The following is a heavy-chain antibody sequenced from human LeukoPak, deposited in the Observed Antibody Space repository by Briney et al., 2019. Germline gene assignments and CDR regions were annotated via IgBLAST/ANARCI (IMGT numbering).Heavy chain of an antibody. CDR2: IWYDGSNK. V-gene: IGHV3-33*01. CDR3: ARASMMVVAFDY. J-gene: IGHJ4*02. D-gene: IGHD2-15*01. Sequence: PGGSLRLSCAASGFTFSSYGMHWVRQAPGKGLEWVAVIWYDGSNKYYADSVKGRFTISRDNSKNTLYLQMNSLRAEDTAVYYCARASMMVVAFDYWGQGTLVTVSS. CDR1: GFTFSSYG.